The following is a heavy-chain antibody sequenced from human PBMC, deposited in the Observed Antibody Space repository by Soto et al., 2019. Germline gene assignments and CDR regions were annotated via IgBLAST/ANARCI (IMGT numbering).Heavy chain of an antibody. V-gene: IGHV4-30-2*01. CDR3: ARGEYSSSNWFDP. Sequence: SETRSLTCAVSGGSISSGGYSWSWIRQPPGKGLEWIGYIYHSGSTYYNPSLKSRVTISVDRSKNQFSLKLSSMTAADTAVYYCARGEYSSSNWFDPWGQGTLVTVSS. CDR1: GGSISSGGYS. CDR2: IYHSGST. D-gene: IGHD6-13*01. J-gene: IGHJ5*02.